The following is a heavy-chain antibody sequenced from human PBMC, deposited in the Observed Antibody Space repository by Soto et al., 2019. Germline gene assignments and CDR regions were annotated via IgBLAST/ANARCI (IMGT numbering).Heavy chain of an antibody. V-gene: IGHV4-38-2*01. D-gene: IGHD5-12*01. J-gene: IGHJ4*02. CDR3: ARIWGPYSGYDMTAY. CDR1: GYSISSGYY. CDR2: MYHSGST. Sequence: SETLSLTCAVSGYSISSGYYWGWIRQPPGKGLEWIGSMYHSGSTYYNPSLKSRVTISVDTSKNQFSLKLSSVTAADTAVYYCARIWGPYSGYDMTAYWGQGTLVTVPQ.